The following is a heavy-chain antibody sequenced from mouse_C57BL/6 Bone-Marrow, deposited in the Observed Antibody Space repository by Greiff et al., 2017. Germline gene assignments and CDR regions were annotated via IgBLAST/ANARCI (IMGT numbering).Heavy chain of an antibody. V-gene: IGHV1-4*01. CDR1: GYTFTSYT. J-gene: IGHJ3*01. D-gene: IGHD2-3*01. Sequence: QVQLQQSGAELARPGASVKMSCKASGYTFTSYTMHWVKQRPGQGLEWIGYINPSSGYTKYNQKFKDKATLTADKSSSTAYMQLSSLTSEDSAVYYCARQGSDGYYVSLAHWGQGTLVTVSA. CDR2: INPSSGYT. CDR3: ARQGSDGYYVSLAH.